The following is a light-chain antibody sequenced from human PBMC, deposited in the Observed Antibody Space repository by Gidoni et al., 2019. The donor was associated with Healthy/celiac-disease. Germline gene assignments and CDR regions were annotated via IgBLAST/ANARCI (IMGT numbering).Light chain of an antibody. CDR1: QSISTY. J-gene: IGKJ2*01. V-gene: IGKV1-39*01. Sequence: DIQMTQSPSSLSASVGDRVTITCRASQSISTYLNWYQQKPGKAPKLLIYAASSLQSGVPSRFSGSGSGTDFTLTISSLQPEDFATYYCQSYSTLYTFGQXTKLEIK. CDR2: AAS. CDR3: QSYSTLYT.